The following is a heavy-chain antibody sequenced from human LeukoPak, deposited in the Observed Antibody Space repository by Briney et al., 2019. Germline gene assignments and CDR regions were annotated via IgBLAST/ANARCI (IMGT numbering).Heavy chain of an antibody. Sequence: SETLSLTCTVSGGSISTYYWNWLRQPPGKGLERIGYIDYSGTANIHPSLKSRGSLSIDTSRNQFSLKLDSVTAADTAVYYCARAGGSYSFDYWGQGTRVTVSS. CDR1: GGSISTYY. V-gene: IGHV4-59*01. D-gene: IGHD1-26*01. J-gene: IGHJ4*02. CDR2: IDYSGTA. CDR3: ARAGGSYSFDY.